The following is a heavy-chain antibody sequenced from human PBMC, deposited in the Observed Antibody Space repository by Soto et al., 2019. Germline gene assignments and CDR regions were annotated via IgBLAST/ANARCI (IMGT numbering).Heavy chain of an antibody. CDR2: IFWNDDK. J-gene: IGHJ5*02. D-gene: IGHD2-15*01. CDR1: GLSPTTTGVG. CDR3: AHRPLGFATRFAP. Sequence: QITLKESGPTLVKPTQTLTLTCTFFGLSPTTTGVGVAWFRQPPGKALEWLVLIFWNDDKRYSPSLKSRLTIPTDTSTTQVVLTMPNMDPVDTATYYCAHRPLGFATRFAPWGQGTLVTVSS. V-gene: IGHV2-5*01.